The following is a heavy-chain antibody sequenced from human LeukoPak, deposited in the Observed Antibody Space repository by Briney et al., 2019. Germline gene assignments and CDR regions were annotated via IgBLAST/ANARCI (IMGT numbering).Heavy chain of an antibody. CDR3: AREYYDILTGYSPLRY. J-gene: IGHJ4*02. CDR2: ISSDGSST. Sequence: PGGSLRLSCAASGFTFSSYVMHWVRQAPGKGLVWVSRISSDGSSTSYADSVKGRFTISRDNAKNTLYLQMNSLRAEDTAVYYCAREYYDILTGYSPLRYWGQGTLVTVSS. CDR1: GFTFSSYV. V-gene: IGHV3-74*01. D-gene: IGHD3-9*01.